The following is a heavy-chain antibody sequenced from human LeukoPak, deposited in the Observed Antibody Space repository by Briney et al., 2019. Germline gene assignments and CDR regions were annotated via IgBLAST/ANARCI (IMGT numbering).Heavy chain of an antibody. Sequence: PGGSLRLSCVASGFSFNNYWMSWFRQAPGKGLEWVGNIKTDGGEKYVDSVRGRFTISRDNAKNSLYLQMSSLRAEDTAVYYCARDYVWGSPESDYWGQGTRVTVSS. J-gene: IGHJ4*02. V-gene: IGHV3-7*01. D-gene: IGHD7-27*01. CDR2: IKTDGGEK. CDR1: GFSFNNYW. CDR3: ARDYVWGSPESDY.